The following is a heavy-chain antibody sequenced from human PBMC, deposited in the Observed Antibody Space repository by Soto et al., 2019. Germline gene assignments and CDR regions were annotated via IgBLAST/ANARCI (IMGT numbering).Heavy chain of an antibody. J-gene: IGHJ6*02. CDR1: GYTFTSYG. V-gene: IGHV1-2*02. Sequence: GASVKVSCKASGYTFTSYGISWVRQAPGQGLEWMGWINPNSGGTNYAQKFQGRVTMTRDTSISTADMELSRLRSDDTAVYYCARVKYQLLIGGIWYYYGMDVWGQGTTVTVSS. CDR3: ARVKYQLLIGGIWYYYGMDV. D-gene: IGHD2-2*01. CDR2: INPNSGGT.